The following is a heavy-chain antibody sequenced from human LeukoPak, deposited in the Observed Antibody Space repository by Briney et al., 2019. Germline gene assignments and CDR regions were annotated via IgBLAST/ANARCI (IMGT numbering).Heavy chain of an antibody. CDR2: INHSGST. V-gene: IGHV4-34*03. CDR1: GGSFSGYY. D-gene: IGHD3-10*01. CDR3: SNGYGLVDI. J-gene: IGHJ3*02. Sequence: SETLSLTCAVYGGSFSGYYWSWVRQPPGKGLEWIGEINHSGSTNYNPSLKSRVTISLDTSRNQFSLKLTSVTAADTAVYAKSNGYGLVDIWGQGTMVTVSS.